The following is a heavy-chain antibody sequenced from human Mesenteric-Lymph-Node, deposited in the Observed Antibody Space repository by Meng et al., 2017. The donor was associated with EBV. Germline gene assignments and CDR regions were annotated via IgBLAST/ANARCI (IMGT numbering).Heavy chain of an antibody. CDR3: ATDTGRVINNLFDP. CDR2: ISAYSGNT. J-gene: IGHJ5*02. Sequence: QVQLVQSGVEVKKPGASVRVSCKASGYTFTTYGVSWVRQAPGQGLEWMGWISAYSGNTNYAQKFQGRVTMTTDTSTSTAYMELRSLRSDDTAVYYCATDTGRVINNLFDPWGQGTLVTVSS. CDR1: GYTFTTYG. V-gene: IGHV1-18*01. D-gene: IGHD3-22*01.